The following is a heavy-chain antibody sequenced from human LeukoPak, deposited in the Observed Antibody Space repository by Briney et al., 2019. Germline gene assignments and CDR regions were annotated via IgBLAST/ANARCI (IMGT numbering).Heavy chain of an antibody. Sequence: ASVKVSCKASGYTFTGYYMHWVRQAPGQGLEWMGWINPNSGGTNYAQKFRGRVTMTRDTSISTAYMELSRLRSDDTAVYYCAKYYDSSGAFDYWGQGTLVTVSS. J-gene: IGHJ4*02. V-gene: IGHV1-2*02. CDR2: INPNSGGT. D-gene: IGHD3-22*01. CDR3: AKYYDSSGAFDY. CDR1: GYTFTGYY.